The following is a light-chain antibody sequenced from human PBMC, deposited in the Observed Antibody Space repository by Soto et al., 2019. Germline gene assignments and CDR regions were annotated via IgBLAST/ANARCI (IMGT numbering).Light chain of an antibody. V-gene: IGKV1-5*03. CDR1: QTISSW. Sequence: DIQMTQSPSTLSGSVGDRVTITCRASQTISSWLAWYQQKTEKAPKRLIYKASTLKSGVPSRFSGSGSGTEFTLTISSLQPDDFATYYCQHYNSYSEAFGQGTKVDIK. CDR3: QHYNSYSEA. CDR2: KAS. J-gene: IGKJ1*01.